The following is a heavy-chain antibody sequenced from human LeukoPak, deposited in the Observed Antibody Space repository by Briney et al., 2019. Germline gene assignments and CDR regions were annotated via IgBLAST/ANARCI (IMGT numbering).Heavy chain of an antibody. J-gene: IGHJ4*02. CDR1: GGSISSYY. CDR3: ARVSGTTFSPHFDY. D-gene: IGHD1-20*01. CDR2: IYTSGST. V-gene: IGHV4-4*07. Sequence: SETLSLTCTVSGGSISSYYWSWIRQPAGKGLEWIGRIYTSGSTNYNPSLKSRVTMSVDTSKNQFSLKLSSVTAADTAVYYCARVSGTTFSPHFDYWGQGTLVTVSS.